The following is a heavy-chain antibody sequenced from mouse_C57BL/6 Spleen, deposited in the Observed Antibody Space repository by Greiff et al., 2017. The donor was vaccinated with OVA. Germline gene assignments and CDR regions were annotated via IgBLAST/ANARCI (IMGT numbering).Heavy chain of an antibody. J-gene: IGHJ4*01. V-gene: IGHV2-6-1*01. CDR3: ARHIAQANYAMDY. CDR2: IWSDGST. D-gene: IGHD3-2*02. CDR1: GFSLTSYG. Sequence: VQLQESEPGLVAPSQSLSITCTVSGFSLTSYGVHWVRQPPGKGLEWLVVIWSDGSTTYNSALKSRLSISKDNSKSQVFLKMNSLQTDDTAMYYCARHIAQANYAMDYWGQGTSVTVSS.